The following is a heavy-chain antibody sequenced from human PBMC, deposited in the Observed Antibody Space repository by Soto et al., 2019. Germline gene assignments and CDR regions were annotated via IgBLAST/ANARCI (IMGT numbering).Heavy chain of an antibody. CDR3: ARHRPGVDFWTHVMDV. Sequence: PGESLKISCKGSGYSFSTYRISWVRQMPGKGLEWMGMIYPSESYSDYSPSFQGHVTISVDKSISTACLQWSSLKASDTAMYYCARHRPGVDFWTHVMDVWGQGTTVTVSS. CDR1: GYSFSTYR. J-gene: IGHJ6*02. D-gene: IGHD3-3*01. CDR2: IYPSESYS. V-gene: IGHV5-10-1*01.